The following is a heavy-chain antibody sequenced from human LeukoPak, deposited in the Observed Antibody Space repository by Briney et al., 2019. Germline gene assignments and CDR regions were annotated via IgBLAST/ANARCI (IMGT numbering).Heavy chain of an antibody. V-gene: IGHV3-30*18. CDR2: ISYDGSNK. J-gene: IGHJ6*02. D-gene: IGHD3-3*01. Sequence: GRSLRLSCAASGFTFSSYGVHWVRQAPGKGLEWVAVISYDGSNKYYADSVKGRFTISRDNSKNTLYLQMNSLRAEDTAVYYCAKTHQYDFWSGFYYYYGMDVWGQGTTVTVSS. CDR1: GFTFSSYG. CDR3: AKTHQYDFWSGFYYYYGMDV.